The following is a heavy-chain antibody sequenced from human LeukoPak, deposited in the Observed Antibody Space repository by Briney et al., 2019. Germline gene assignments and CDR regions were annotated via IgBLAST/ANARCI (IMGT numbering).Heavy chain of an antibody. D-gene: IGHD6-13*01. CDR3: AKDLSSSWYGSHFDY. CDR2: ISGSGGST. CDR1: GFTFSSYA. J-gene: IGHJ4*02. Sequence: PGGSLRLSCAASGFTFSSYAMSWVRQAPGKGPEWVSAISGSGGSTYYADSVKGRFTISRDNSKNTLYLQMNSLRAEDTAVYYCAKDLSSSWYGSHFDYWGQGTLVTVSS. V-gene: IGHV3-23*01.